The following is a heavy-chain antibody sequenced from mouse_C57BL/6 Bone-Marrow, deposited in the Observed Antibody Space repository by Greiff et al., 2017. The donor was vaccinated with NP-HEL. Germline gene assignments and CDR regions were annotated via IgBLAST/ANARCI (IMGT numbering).Heavy chain of an antibody. CDR2: ILPGSGST. CDR3: ARGLLLRYWYFDG. J-gene: IGHJ1*03. D-gene: IGHD1-1*01. V-gene: IGHV1-9*01. CDR1: GYTFTGYW. Sequence: QVQLQQSGAELMKPGASVKLSCKATGYTFTGYWIEWVKQRPGHGLEWIGEILPGSGSTNYNEKFKGKATFTADTSSNTAYLQLSSLTTEDSAIDDGARGLLLRYWYFDGGGTGTTVTGSA.